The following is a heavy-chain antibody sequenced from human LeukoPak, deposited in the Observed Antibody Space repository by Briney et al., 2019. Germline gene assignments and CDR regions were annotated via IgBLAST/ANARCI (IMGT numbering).Heavy chain of an antibody. J-gene: IGHJ6*02. CDR3: AKDKGWGYSTYDFYGMDV. D-gene: IGHD1-26*01. Sequence: GGSLRLSCAASGFTFSTYGMHWVRQAPGKGLEWVAVIWYDGSNKYYADSVKGRFTISRDNSKNTLYLQMNSLRAEDTAVYYCAKDKGWGYSTYDFYGMDVWGQGTTVTVSS. V-gene: IGHV3-33*06. CDR1: GFTFSTYG. CDR2: IWYDGSNK.